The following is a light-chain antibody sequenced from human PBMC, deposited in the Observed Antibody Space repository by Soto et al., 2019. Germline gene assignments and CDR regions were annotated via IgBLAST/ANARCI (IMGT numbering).Light chain of an antibody. Sequence: EIVMTQSPATLSVSPGERATLSCRASQSISSNLAWYQQKLGQAPRLLIYRASTRATGIPARFSGSGSGTEFTLTICSLQSEDFALYYCHQYENWPQTFGQGTKVEI. J-gene: IGKJ1*01. CDR1: QSISSN. CDR3: HQYENWPQT. V-gene: IGKV3-15*01. CDR2: RAS.